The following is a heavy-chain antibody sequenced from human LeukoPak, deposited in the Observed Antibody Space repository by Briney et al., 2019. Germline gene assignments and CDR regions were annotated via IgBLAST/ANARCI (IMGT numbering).Heavy chain of an antibody. Sequence: GGSLRLSCAASGFTFSSYAMSWVRQAPGKGLEWVSAISGSGGSTYYADSVKGRFTTSRDNSKNTLYLQMNSLRAEDTAVYYCAKDEAAWELRPKDYWGQGTLVTVSS. D-gene: IGHD1-26*01. CDR1: GFTFSSYA. CDR3: AKDEAAWELRPKDY. CDR2: ISGSGGST. J-gene: IGHJ4*02. V-gene: IGHV3-23*01.